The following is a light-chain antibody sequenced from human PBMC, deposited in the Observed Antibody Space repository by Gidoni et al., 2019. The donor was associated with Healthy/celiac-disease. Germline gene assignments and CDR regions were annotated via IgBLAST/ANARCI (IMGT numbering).Light chain of an antibody. V-gene: IGKV3-20*01. J-gene: IGKJ1*01. Sequence: IGLTQSPGTLSLSPGERATISCRASQSVSSSYLAWYQQKPGQAPRLLIFGASSRATGIPDRFSGSGSGTDFTLTISRLEPEDFAVYYCQQYGSSPRTFGQGTKVEIK. CDR3: QQYGSSPRT. CDR2: GAS. CDR1: QSVSSSY.